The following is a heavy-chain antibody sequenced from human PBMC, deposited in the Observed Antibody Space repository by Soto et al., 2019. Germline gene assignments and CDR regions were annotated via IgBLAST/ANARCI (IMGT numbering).Heavy chain of an antibody. CDR1: GGSISSYY. CDR2: IYYSGST. J-gene: IGHJ5*02. CDR3: ARAKAPLYSSSWYWFDP. Sequence: SETLSLTCTVSGGSISSYYWSWIRQPPGKGLEWIGYIYYSGSTNYNPSLKSRVTVSVDTSKNQFSLKLSSVTAADTAVYYCARAKAPLYSSSWYWFDPWGQGTLVTVSS. D-gene: IGHD6-13*01. V-gene: IGHV4-59*08.